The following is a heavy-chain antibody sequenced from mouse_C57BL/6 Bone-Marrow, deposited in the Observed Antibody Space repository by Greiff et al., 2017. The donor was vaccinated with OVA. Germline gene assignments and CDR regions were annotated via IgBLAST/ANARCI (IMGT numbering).Heavy chain of an antibody. D-gene: IGHD2-3*01. CDR2: ISYDGSN. J-gene: IGHJ2*01. V-gene: IGHV3-6*01. CDR1: GYSITSGYY. Sequence: EVKLLESGPGLVKPSQSLSLTCSVTGYSITSGYYWNWIRQFPGNKLEWMGYISYDGSNNYNPSLKNRISITRDTSKNQFFLKLNSVTTEDTATYYCARRSGDGYSFDYWGQGTTLTVSS. CDR3: ARRSGDGYSFDY.